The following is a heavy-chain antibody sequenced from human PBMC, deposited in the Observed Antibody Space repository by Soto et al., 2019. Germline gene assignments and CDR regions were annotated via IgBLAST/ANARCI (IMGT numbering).Heavy chain of an antibody. CDR1: GFTFSSYG. CDR3: ARGGGWLRPFDY. V-gene: IGHV3-33*01. D-gene: IGHD5-12*01. Sequence: QVQLVESGGGVVQPGRSLRLSCAASGFTFSSYGMHWVRQAPGKGLEWVAVIWYDGSNKYYADSVKGRFTISRDNSKNTLYLQMNSPRAEDTAVYYWARGGGWLRPFDYWGQGTLVTVSS. J-gene: IGHJ4*02. CDR2: IWYDGSNK.